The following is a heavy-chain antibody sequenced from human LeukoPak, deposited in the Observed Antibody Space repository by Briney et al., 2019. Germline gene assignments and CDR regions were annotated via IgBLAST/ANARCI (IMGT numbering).Heavy chain of an antibody. D-gene: IGHD1-1*01. V-gene: IGHV4-61*02. CDR2: IYSSGST. Sequence: SQTLSLTCTVSGGSISSGSYYWSWIRQPAGKGLEWIGRIYSSGSTNYNPSLKSRVTISVDTSKNQFSLKLNSVTAADTAVYYCAKVGDRTWKRDFGYWGQGTLVTVSS. CDR3: AKVGDRTWKRDFGY. CDR1: GGSISSGSYY. J-gene: IGHJ4*02.